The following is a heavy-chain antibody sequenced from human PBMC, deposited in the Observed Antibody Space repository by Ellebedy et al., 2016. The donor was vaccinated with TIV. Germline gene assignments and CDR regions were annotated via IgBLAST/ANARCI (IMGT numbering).Heavy chain of an antibody. CDR1: GFSFSNAW. Sequence: GESLKISCAASGFSFSNAWMHWVRQAPGKGLEWVGRIKSKVGGGTIDYAAPVQGRFTISRDDSKHTVILQMSSLKTEDTAVYYCATEIPVVINYWGQGTLVTVSS. V-gene: IGHV3-15*07. J-gene: IGHJ4*02. D-gene: IGHD3-22*01. CDR3: ATEIPVVINY. CDR2: IKSKVGGGTI.